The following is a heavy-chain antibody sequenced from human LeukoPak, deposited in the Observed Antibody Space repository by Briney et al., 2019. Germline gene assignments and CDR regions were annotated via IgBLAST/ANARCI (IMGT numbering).Heavy chain of an antibody. Sequence: ASVKVSCKASGYTFTGYYMHWVRQAPGQGLEWMGWINPNSGGTNYAQRFQGRVTMARDTSISTAYMELSSLRSDDTAVYYCARGNPLDDLAARMPFDVWGQGTLVTVSP. J-gene: IGHJ4*02. V-gene: IGHV1-2*02. CDR2: INPNSGGT. CDR1: GYTFTGYY. CDR3: ARGNPLDDLAARMPFDV. D-gene: IGHD6-13*01.